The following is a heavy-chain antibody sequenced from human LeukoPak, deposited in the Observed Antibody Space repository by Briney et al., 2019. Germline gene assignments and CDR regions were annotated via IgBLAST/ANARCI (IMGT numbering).Heavy chain of an antibody. V-gene: IGHV3-23*01. CDR1: GFTFSSYA. D-gene: IGHD3-10*01. CDR2: ISGSGGNT. Sequence: PGGPLRLSCAASGFTFSSYAMSWVRQAPGKGLEWVSGISGSGGNTYYADSVKGRFTISRDNSKNTLYLQMNSLRAEDTAVYYCAKGGSGSPFDHRGQGTQVTVSS. CDR3: AKGGSGSPFDH. J-gene: IGHJ4*02.